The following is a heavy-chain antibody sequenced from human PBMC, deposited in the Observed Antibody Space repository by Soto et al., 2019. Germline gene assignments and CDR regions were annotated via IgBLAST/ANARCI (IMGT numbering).Heavy chain of an antibody. V-gene: IGHV1-46*01. CDR2: INPRGGSI. CDR1: GYTFTTYY. CDR3: ARDRGRGGSYYIYFYGMDV. J-gene: IGHJ6*02. D-gene: IGHD1-26*01. Sequence: QVQVVQSGAEVKKPGASVKVSCKASGYTFTTYYIHWVRQAPGQGLEWMGVINPRGGSINYAQKFQGRVTMTRDTSMSTVYMELSSLRSEDTAVYYCARDRGRGGSYYIYFYGMDVWGQGTTVTVSS.